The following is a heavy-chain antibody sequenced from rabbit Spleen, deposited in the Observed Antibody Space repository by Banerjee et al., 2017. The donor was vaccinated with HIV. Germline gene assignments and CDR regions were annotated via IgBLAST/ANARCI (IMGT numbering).Heavy chain of an antibody. D-gene: IGHD6-1*01. J-gene: IGHJ4*01. CDR1: VSPPLSSY. V-gene: IGHV1S7*01. Sequence: QLKESGEVLVPLGGPLNPSAKPPVSPPLSSYLNWVRQAPGKGLEWIGYIDPVFGITYYANWVNGRFSISRENAQNTVFMQMTSLTAADTASYFCAKTYTTYGYGHNLWGPGTLVTVS. CDR2: IDPVFGIT. CDR3: AKTYTTYGYGHNL.